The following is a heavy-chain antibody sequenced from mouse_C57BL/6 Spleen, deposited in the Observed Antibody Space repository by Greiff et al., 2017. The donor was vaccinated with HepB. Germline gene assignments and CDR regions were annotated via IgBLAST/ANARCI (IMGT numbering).Heavy chain of an antibody. CDR2: IYPGSGNT. CDR1: GYSFTSYY. J-gene: IGHJ4*01. Sequence: QVQLQQSGPELVKPGASVKISCKASGYSFTSYYIHWVKQRPGQGLEWIGWIYPGSGNTKYNEKFKGKATLTADTSSSTAYMQLSSLTSEDSAVYYCARKTIVTNYYAMDYWGQGTSVTVSS. V-gene: IGHV1-66*01. CDR3: ARKTIVTNYYAMDY. D-gene: IGHD2-5*01.